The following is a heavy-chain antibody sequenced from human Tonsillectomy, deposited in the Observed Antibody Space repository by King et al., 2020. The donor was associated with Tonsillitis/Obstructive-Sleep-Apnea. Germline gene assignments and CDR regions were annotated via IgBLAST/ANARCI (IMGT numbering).Heavy chain of an antibody. CDR2: INPSDSVT. CDR1: GYTFTRNY. J-gene: IGHJ4*02. CDR3: VRDDKDDRHFDY. Sequence: QLVQSGAEVRKPGASVKVSCKASGYTFTRNYIHWVRRAPGQGLEWMGIINPSDSVTTYSQKFQGRVTMTRATSTSTVNMELSSLTSEDTAVYYCVRDDKDDRHFDYWGQGSLVTVSS. D-gene: IGHD2-15*01. V-gene: IGHV1-46*01.